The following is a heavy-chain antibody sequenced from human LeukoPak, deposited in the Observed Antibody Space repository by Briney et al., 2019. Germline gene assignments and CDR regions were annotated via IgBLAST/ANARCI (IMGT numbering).Heavy chain of an antibody. Sequence: PSETLSLTCAVYGGSFSGYYWSWIRQPPGKGLEWIGYIYHSGSTYYNPSLKSRVTISVDRSKNQLSLKLSSVTAADTAVYYCARAPNYYDSSGYSPYFDYWGQGTLVTVSS. V-gene: IGHV4-34*01. CDR1: GGSFSGYY. CDR3: ARAPNYYDSSGYSPYFDY. J-gene: IGHJ4*02. D-gene: IGHD3-22*01. CDR2: IYHSGST.